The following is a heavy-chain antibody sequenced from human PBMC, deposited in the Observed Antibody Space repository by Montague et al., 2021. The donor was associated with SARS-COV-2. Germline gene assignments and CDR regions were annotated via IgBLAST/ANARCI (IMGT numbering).Heavy chain of an antibody. CDR3: AREYYDILTGYYKRVFDY. D-gene: IGHD3-9*01. J-gene: IGHJ4*02. V-gene: IGHV2-70*11. CDR1: GFSLSTSGMC. Sequence: PVLVKPTQTLTLTCTFSGFSLSTSGMCVSWIRQPPGKALEWLARIDWDDDKYYSTSLKTRLTISKDTSKNQVVLTMTNMDPVDTATYYCAREYYDILTGYYKRVFDYWGQGTLVTVSS. CDR2: IDWDDDK.